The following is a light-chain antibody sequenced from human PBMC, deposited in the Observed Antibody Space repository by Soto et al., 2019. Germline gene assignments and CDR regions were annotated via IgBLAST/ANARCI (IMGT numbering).Light chain of an antibody. CDR1: SSNIGNNY. V-gene: IGLV1-51*01. CDR3: GTWDSSLSAVV. CDR2: YNN. Sequence: SVLTQPPSVSAAPGQKVTISCSGSSSNIGNNYVSWYQQLPGTAPKLLIYYNNKRPSGIPDRFSGSKSGTSATLGITGLQTGDEADYYCGTWDSSLSAVVFGGGTKLTVL. J-gene: IGLJ2*01.